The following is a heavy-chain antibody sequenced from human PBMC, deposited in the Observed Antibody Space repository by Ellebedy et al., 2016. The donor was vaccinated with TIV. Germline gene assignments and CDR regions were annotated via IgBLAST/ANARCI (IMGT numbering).Heavy chain of an antibody. CDR2: ITASGDRS. D-gene: IGHD1-14*01. CDR3: AKEAAPTGIPYFDY. Sequence: PGGSLRLSCAASGFTFSSYGMSWVRQAPGKGPEWVSGITASGDRSFYADSVRGRFTLSRDNSKNTLSLQMYNLRAEDTGVYYCAKEAAPTGIPYFDYWGQGSQVTVSP. CDR1: GFTFSSYG. J-gene: IGHJ4*02. V-gene: IGHV3-23*01.